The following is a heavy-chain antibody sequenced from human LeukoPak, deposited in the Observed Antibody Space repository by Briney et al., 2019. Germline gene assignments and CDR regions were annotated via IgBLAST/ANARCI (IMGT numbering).Heavy chain of an antibody. CDR3: PRLVGWGRFDS. Sequence: PGGSLRLSCAASGFTFSSYGMSWVRQAPGKGLEWVASIKDGESDIKYMDSVKGRLTISRDNGKNSVYLQIDSLTAEDTAVYYSPRLVGWGRFDSWGQGTLVTVSS. V-gene: IGHV3-7*01. CDR2: IKDGESDI. D-gene: IGHD6-6*01. J-gene: IGHJ5*01. CDR1: GFTFSSYG.